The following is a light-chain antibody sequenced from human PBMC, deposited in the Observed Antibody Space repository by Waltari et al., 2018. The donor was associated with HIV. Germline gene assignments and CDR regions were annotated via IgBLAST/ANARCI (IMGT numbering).Light chain of an antibody. CDR3: QHSRT. CDR2: AAS. Sequence: DIQMTQSPSYVSAAVGDRVTITCRTNQAISTNLNWYQHKTGKAPKLLIYAASSLQSGVRWRFSGGGSGTDFTLTITSLQPEDFKNYDCQHSRTFGQGTKVE. J-gene: IGKJ1*01. CDR1: QAISTN. V-gene: IGKV1-39*01.